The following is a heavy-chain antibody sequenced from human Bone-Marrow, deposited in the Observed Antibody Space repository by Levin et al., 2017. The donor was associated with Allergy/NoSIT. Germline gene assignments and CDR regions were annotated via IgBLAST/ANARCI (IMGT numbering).Heavy chain of an antibody. CDR2: ISETGHTI. Sequence: GESLKISCLVSGFPLRDYEMNWVRQAPGKGLEWISYISETGHTIYYADSVKGRFTLSRDNAGNSLYLQMNSLRAEDTAVYFCAAKHYDFWSGQFHWGQGTLVTVSS. CDR3: AAKHYDFWSGQFH. D-gene: IGHD3-3*01. CDR1: GFPLRDYE. V-gene: IGHV3-48*03. J-gene: IGHJ4*02.